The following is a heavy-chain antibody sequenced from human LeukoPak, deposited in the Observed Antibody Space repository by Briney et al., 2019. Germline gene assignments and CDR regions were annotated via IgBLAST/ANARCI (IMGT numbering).Heavy chain of an antibody. D-gene: IGHD5-24*01. Sequence: GGSLRLSCAASGFTFRSYWMSWVRQAPGKGLECVANINQDGSEKYYVDSVKGRFTISRDNAKNSLYLQMNSLRAEDTAVYYCARSATIAVFRYGMDVWGQGTTVTVSS. CDR1: GFTFRSYW. J-gene: IGHJ6*02. CDR2: INQDGSEK. V-gene: IGHV3-7*03. CDR3: ARSATIAVFRYGMDV.